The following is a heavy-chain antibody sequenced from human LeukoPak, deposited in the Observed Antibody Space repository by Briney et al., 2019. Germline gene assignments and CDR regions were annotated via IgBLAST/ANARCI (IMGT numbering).Heavy chain of an antibody. D-gene: IGHD2-15*01. J-gene: IGHJ4*02. CDR1: GFTVSSNY. V-gene: IGHV3-53*01. CDR2: IYSGGNI. Sequence: GGSLRLSCAASGFTVSSNYMSWVRQAPGKGLEWVSVIYSGGNIYYIDSVKGRFTISRDTSKNTLYLQMNSLRAEDTAVYYCASRHCSGGGCYFAGADPFDYWDQGTLVTVSS. CDR3: ASRHCSGGGCYFAGADPFDY.